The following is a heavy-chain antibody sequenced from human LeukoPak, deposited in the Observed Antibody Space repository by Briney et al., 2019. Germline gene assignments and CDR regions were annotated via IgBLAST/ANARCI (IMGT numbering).Heavy chain of an antibody. CDR2: INWNGGST. J-gene: IGHJ4*02. CDR1: GFTFDDYG. Sequence: GSLRLSCSASGFTFDDYGMSWVRQAPGKGLEWVSGINWNGGSTGYADSVKGRFTISRDNAKNSLYLQMNSLRAEDTALYYCARGGCSSTSCLPDYWGQGTLVTVSS. V-gene: IGHV3-20*04. CDR3: ARGGCSSTSCLPDY. D-gene: IGHD2-2*01.